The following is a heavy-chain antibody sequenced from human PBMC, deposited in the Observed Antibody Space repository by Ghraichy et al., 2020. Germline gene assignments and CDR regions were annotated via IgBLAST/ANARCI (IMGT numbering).Heavy chain of an antibody. Sequence: LSLTCAVSGFTFETYAMTWVRQAPGKGPAWVSSIAGNGVDTYYIDSVKGRFTISMDSSKTTVYLQMNSVRAEDTAMYYCARGTRPSCNGASCYPLDYWGHGPLVTVAS. D-gene: IGHD2-15*01. CDR2: IAGNGVDT. J-gene: IGHJ4*01. CDR3: ARGTRPSCNGASCYPLDY. V-gene: IGHV3-23*01. CDR1: GFTFETYA.